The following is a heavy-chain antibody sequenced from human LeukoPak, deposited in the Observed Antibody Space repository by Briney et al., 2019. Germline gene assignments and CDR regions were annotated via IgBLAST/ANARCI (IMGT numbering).Heavy chain of an antibody. V-gene: IGHV3-23*01. CDR1: AFSFSKFA. CDR3: AKDPNGDYIGAFDF. CDR2: ITANGGYT. D-gene: IGHD4-17*01. Sequence: PGGSLRLSCVASAFSFSKFALIWVRQAPGKGLEWVSAITANGGYTLYADAVKGRFTVSRDNPKNTLYLQINSLRPEDTAMYYCAKDPNGDYIGAFDFWGQGTMVTVSS. J-gene: IGHJ3*01.